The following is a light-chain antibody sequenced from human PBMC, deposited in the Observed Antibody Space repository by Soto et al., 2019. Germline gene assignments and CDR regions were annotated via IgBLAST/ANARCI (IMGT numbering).Light chain of an antibody. CDR3: GTWDSSLSAGGV. CDR2: DTN. CDR1: SSNIGNNY. V-gene: IGLV1-51*01. J-gene: IGLJ1*01. Sequence: QSVLTPPPSVSAAPGQKGTISCSGSSSNIGNNYVSWYQHLPGTAPKLLIYDTNKRPSGIPDRFTGSKSGTSATLGITGLQTGDEADYYCGTWDSSLSAGGVFGTGTKVTVL.